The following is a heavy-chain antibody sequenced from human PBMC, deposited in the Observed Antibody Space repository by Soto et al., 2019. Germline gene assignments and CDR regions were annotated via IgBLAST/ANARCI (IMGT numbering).Heavy chain of an antibody. CDR3: ARAPLLDYGDPPYYFDY. CDR1: GGSISSYY. D-gene: IGHD4-17*01. Sequence: SETLSLTCTVSGGSISSYYWSWIRQPPGKGLEWIGYIYYSGSTNYNPSLKSRVTISVDTSKNQFSLKLSSVTAADTAVYYCARAPLLDYGDPPYYFDYWGQGTLVTVSS. CDR2: IYYSGST. J-gene: IGHJ4*02. V-gene: IGHV4-59*01.